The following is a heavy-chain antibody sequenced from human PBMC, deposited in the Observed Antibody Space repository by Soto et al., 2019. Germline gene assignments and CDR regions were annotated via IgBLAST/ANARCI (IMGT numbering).Heavy chain of an antibody. CDR2: IIPIFGTA. CDR1: GGTFSSYA. D-gene: IGHD3-22*01. V-gene: IGHV1-69*12. J-gene: IGHJ5*02. CDR3: ARDSASSGYLYNWFDP. Sequence: QVQLVQSGAEVKKPGSSVKVCCKASGGTFSSYAISWVRQAPGQGLEWMGGIIPIFGTANYAQKFQGRVTITADESTSTAYMELSSLRSEDTAVYYCARDSASSGYLYNWFDPWGQGTLVTVSS.